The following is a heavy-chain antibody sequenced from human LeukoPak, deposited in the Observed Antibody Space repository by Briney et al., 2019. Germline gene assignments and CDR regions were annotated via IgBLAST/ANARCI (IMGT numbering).Heavy chain of an antibody. CDR1: GYTLTELS. J-gene: IGHJ4*02. CDR2: FDPEDGET. V-gene: IGHV1-24*01. Sequence: ASVKISCKVSGYTLTELSMHWVRQAPGKGLEWMGGFDPEDGETIYAQKFQGRVTMTEDTSTDTAYMELSSLRSEDTAVYYCARGAVTGTGWDYWGQGTLVTVSS. CDR3: ARGAVTGTGWDY. D-gene: IGHD6-19*01.